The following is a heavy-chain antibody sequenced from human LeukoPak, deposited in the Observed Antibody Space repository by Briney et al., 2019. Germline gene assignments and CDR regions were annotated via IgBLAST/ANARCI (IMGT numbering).Heavy chain of an antibody. CDR1: A. J-gene: IGHJ3*02. CDR3: ARVGYDFWSGFLNDAFDI. CDR2: XNTNAGTP. D-gene: IGHD3-3*01. Sequence: AMNXVXQGXXXXLXWXGXXNTNAGTPTYAQRFTGRFLFSLHTSVSTAYLQISSLKAEDTAVYYCARVGYDFWSGFLNDAFDIWGQGTMVTVSS. V-gene: IGHV7-4-1*02.